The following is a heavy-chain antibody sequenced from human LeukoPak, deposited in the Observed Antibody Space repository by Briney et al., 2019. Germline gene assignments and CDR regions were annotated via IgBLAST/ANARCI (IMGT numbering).Heavy chain of an antibody. V-gene: IGHV4-59*04. Sequence: SETLSLTCTVSGGSISSYYWSWIRQPPGKGLEWIGYIYYSGSTYYNPSLKSRVTISVDTSKNQFSLKLSSVTAADTAVYYCARRGSSSSYDYWGQGTLVTVSS. CDR1: GGSISSYY. CDR3: ARRGSSSSYDY. J-gene: IGHJ4*02. CDR2: IYYSGST. D-gene: IGHD6-6*01.